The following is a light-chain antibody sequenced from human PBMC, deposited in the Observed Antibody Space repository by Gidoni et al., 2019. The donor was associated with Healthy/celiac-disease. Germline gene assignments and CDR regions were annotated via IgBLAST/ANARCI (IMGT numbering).Light chain of an antibody. Sequence: DIQMTQSPSSLSASVGDRVTITCRANQGISNYLDWYQQKPGKVPKLLIYAASTLQSGVPYRFSGSGSGTDFTLNISRLQAEDVATYYCKKYISAPFTFGPGTKVDIK. J-gene: IGKJ3*01. V-gene: IGKV1-27*01. CDR3: KKYISAPFT. CDR1: QGISNY. CDR2: AAS.